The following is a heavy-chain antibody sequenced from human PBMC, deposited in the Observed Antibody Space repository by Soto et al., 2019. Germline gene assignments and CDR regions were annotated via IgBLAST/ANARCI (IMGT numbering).Heavy chain of an antibody. CDR1: GFTVSNNY. J-gene: IGHJ4*02. CDR2: IYSGGST. CDR3: ARGYDSSGFYYDY. D-gene: IGHD3-22*01. V-gene: IGHV3-66*01. Sequence: EVQLVESGGGLVQPGGSLRLSCAASGFTVSNNYMTWVRQAPGKGLEWVSVIYSGGSTYYADSVKGRFTLSRDNSKNTLYLKMNSLRAEDTAVYYCARGYDSSGFYYDYWGQGTLVTVSS.